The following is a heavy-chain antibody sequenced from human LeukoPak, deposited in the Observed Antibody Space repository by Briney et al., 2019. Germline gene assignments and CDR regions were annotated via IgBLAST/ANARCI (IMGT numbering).Heavy chain of an antibody. J-gene: IGHJ4*02. V-gene: IGHV3-15*01. CDR3: TSGIGMIDF. D-gene: IGHD3-22*01. CDR1: GFTFSNAW. Sequence: GGSLRLSCVASGFTFSNAWMSWVRQAPGKGLEWVGRIRSKTDGGTTDYAAPVTGIFTISRDDAKNTLYLQMNSLKTEDTAVYYCTSGIGMIDFWGQGTLDTVSS. CDR2: IRSKTDGGTT.